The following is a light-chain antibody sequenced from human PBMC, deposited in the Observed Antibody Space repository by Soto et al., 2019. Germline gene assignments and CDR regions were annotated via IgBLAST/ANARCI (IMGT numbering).Light chain of an antibody. CDR2: DAS. J-gene: IGKJ5*01. CDR3: QQRSNWPIT. Sequence: EIVLTQYPATLSLSPGERATLSCRASQSVSSYLAWYQQKPGQAPRLLIYDASNRATGIPARFSGSGSGTDFTLTISSLEPEDFAVYYCQQRSNWPITFGQRTRLEIK. CDR1: QSVSSY. V-gene: IGKV3-11*01.